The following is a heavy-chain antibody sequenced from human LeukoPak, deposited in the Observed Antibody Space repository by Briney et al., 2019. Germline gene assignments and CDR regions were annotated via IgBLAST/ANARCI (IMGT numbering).Heavy chain of an antibody. D-gene: IGHD6-6*01. Sequence: GGSLRLSCAASEFTFSSYWMHWVRQAPGKGLEWVSVVYRGNDTYYADSVKGRFTISRDNSKNTVDLQMNNLRAEDTAVYYCARDVHNWYFDLWGRGTLVTVSS. CDR1: EFTFSSYW. V-gene: IGHV3-53*01. J-gene: IGHJ2*01. CDR3: ARDVHNWYFDL. CDR2: VYRGNDT.